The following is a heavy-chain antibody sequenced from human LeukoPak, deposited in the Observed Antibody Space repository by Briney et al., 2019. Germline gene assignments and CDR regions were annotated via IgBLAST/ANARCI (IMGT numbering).Heavy chain of an antibody. CDR3: ARDGYSYGERWFDP. CDR1: GYTFTSYG. D-gene: IGHD5-18*01. J-gene: IGHJ5*02. V-gene: IGHV1-18*04. Sequence: ASVKVSCKASGYTFTSYGISWVRQAPGQGFEWMGWISAYNGNTNYAQKLQGRVTMTTDTSASTAYMELRSLRSDDTAVYYCARDGYSYGERWFDPWGQGTLVTVSS. CDR2: ISAYNGNT.